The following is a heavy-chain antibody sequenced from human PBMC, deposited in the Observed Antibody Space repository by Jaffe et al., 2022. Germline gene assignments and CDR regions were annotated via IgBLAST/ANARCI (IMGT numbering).Heavy chain of an antibody. V-gene: IGHV4-38-2*01. J-gene: IGHJ3*02. CDR3: ARRRTDDYGDYRSAFDI. D-gene: IGHD4-17*01. CDR2: IYHSGST. CDR1: GYSISSGYY. Sequence: QVQLQESGPGLVKPSETLSLTCAVSGYSISSGYYWGWIRQPPGKGLEWIGSIYHSGSTYYNPSLKSRVTISVDTSKNQFSLKLSSVTAADTAVYYCARRRTDDYGDYRSAFDIWGQGTMVTVSS.